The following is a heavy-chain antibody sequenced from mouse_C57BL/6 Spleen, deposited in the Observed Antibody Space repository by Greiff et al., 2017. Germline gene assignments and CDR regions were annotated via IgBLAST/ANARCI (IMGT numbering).Heavy chain of an antibody. D-gene: IGHD3-3*01. Sequence: QVQLQQSGAELMKPGASVKLSCKATGYTFTGYWIEWVKQRPGHGLEWIGEILPGSGSTNYNEKFKGKATLTADTSSNTAYMQLSSLTTEDSAICYWAREEGAGFAYWGQGTLVAVS. CDR1: GYTFTGYW. CDR2: ILPGSGST. V-gene: IGHV1-9*01. J-gene: IGHJ3*01. CDR3: AREEGAGFAY.